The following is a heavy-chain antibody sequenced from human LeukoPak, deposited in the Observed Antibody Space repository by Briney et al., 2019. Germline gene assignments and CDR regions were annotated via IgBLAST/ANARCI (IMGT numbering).Heavy chain of an antibody. J-gene: IGHJ4*02. CDR1: GGSISRYY. CDR2: IYYSGRT. CDR3: ARGSESVRRVYSSSSDDYYFDY. Sequence: SETLSLTCTVPGGSISRYYWSWVRQPPGEGLGWSGYIYYSGRTNYNPSLKSRVTISVDTSKNQFSLKLSSVTAADTAVYYCARGSESVRRVYSSSSDDYYFDYWGQGTLVTVSS. D-gene: IGHD6-6*01. V-gene: IGHV4-59*01.